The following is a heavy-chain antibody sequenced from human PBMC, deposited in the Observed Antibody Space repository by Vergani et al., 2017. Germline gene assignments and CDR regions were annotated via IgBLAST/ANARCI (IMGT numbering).Heavy chain of an antibody. CDR2: ISYDGSNK. CDR1: GFTFSSYA. V-gene: IGHV3-30*01. CDR3: ARDSGHYYDSSGYYPNWFDP. J-gene: IGHJ5*02. D-gene: IGHD3-22*01. Sequence: QVQLVESGGGVVQPGRSLRLSCAASGFTFSSYAMHWVRQAPGKGLEWVAVISYDGSNKYYADSVKGRFTISRDNSKNTLYLQMNSLRAEDTAVYYCARDSGHYYDSSGYYPNWFDPWGQGTLVTVSS.